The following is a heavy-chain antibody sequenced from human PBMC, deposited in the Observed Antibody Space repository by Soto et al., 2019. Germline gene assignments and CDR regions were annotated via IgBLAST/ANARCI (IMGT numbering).Heavy chain of an antibody. J-gene: IGHJ6*02. D-gene: IGHD2-15*01. CDR2: INHSGRT. V-gene: IGHV4-34*01. CDR3: ARSEGYNGMDV. Sequence: SETLSLTCAVYDGSFSGYYWSWIRQPPGKGLEWIGEINHSGRTNYEPSLKSRVTISADTSKKQFSLKLTSVTAADTALYYCARSEGYNGMDVWGQGTTVTVS. CDR1: DGSFSGYY.